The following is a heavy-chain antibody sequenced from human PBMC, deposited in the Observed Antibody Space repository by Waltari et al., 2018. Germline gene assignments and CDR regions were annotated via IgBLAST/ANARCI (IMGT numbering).Heavy chain of an antibody. CDR3: ARTGGAGRTRYYFDH. D-gene: IGHD3-10*01. V-gene: IGHV4-39*01. Sequence: QLQLQESGPGLLKPSETLSLTCTVSGASVSSRDYYWGWIRQSPGNGLEWIGSIYYSGDSYYKLALKSRVTISLDTSKNQLSLTLSSVTAADTAVYYWARTGGAGRTRYYFDHGGQGTLVTVSS. CDR1: GASVSSRDYY. CDR2: IYYSGDS. J-gene: IGHJ4*02.